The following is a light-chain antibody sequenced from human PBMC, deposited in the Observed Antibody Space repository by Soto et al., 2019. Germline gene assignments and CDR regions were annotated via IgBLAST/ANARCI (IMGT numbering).Light chain of an antibody. CDR1: SSTIGGNS. Sequence: QSVLAHPPSVTAAPGQKLTIPCSGSSSTIGGNSVSWYQQLPGTSPKLLIYDDNKRPSGIPDRFSGSKSGTSATLGITGFQTGDEADYYCGSWDSSLSAYVFGTGTKVTVL. V-gene: IGLV1-51*01. CDR2: DDN. CDR3: GSWDSSLSAYV. J-gene: IGLJ1*01.